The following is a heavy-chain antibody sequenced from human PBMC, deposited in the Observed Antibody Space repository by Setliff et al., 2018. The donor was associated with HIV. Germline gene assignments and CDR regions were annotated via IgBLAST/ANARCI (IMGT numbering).Heavy chain of an antibody. V-gene: IGHV1-69*05. Sequence: GASVKVSCKASGGTFSSYAISWVRQAPGQGLEWMGGIIPIFGTANYAQKFQGRVTITTDESTSTAYMELSSLRSEDTAVYYCARGSGSYYMGSLGYWGQGTLVTVSS. CDR1: GGTFSSYA. D-gene: IGHD3-10*01. CDR3: ARGSGSYYMGSLGY. CDR2: IIPIFGTA. J-gene: IGHJ4*02.